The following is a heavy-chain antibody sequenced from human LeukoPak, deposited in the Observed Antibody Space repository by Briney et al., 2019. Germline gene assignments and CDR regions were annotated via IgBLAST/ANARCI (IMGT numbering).Heavy chain of an antibody. CDR1: GFSFGDFG. V-gene: IGHV3-20*04. D-gene: IGHD3-22*01. Sequence: GGSLRLSCAASGFSFGDFGMSWVRQAPGKGLGWVSGINWNGVGTSYIDSVKGRFTVSRDNAKNSLYLQMNSLRGEDTALYFCAGGRYDISTVQRFFYYGMDVWGQGTPVTVSS. J-gene: IGHJ6*02. CDR2: INWNGVGT. CDR3: AGGRYDISTVQRFFYYGMDV.